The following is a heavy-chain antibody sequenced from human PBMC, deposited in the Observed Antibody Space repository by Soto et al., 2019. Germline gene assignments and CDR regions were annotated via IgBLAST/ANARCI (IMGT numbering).Heavy chain of an antibody. D-gene: IGHD3-10*01. CDR2: ISSSSSTI. CDR3: AKSQGILLWFGEPRDY. CDR1: GFTFSSYS. Sequence: GGSLRLSCAASGFTFSSYSMNWVRQAPGKGLEWVSYISSSSSTIYYADSVKGRFTISRDNAKNSLYLQMNSLRAEDTAVYYCAKSQGILLWFGEPRDYWGQGTLVTVSS. J-gene: IGHJ4*02. V-gene: IGHV3-48*01.